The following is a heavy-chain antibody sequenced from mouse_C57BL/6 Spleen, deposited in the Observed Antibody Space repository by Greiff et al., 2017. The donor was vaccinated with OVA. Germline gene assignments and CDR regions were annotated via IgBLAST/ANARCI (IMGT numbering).Heavy chain of an antibody. CDR3: ASREIYYGNYGGFDY. J-gene: IGHJ2*01. Sequence: EVKLQESGPELVKPGASVKISCKASGYSFTDYNMNWVKQSNGKSLEWIGVINPNYGTTSYNQKFKGKATLTVDQSSSTAYMQLNSLTSEDSAVYYCASREIYYGNYGGFDYWGQGTTLTVSS. V-gene: IGHV1-39*01. D-gene: IGHD2-1*01. CDR2: INPNYGTT. CDR1: GYSFTDYN.